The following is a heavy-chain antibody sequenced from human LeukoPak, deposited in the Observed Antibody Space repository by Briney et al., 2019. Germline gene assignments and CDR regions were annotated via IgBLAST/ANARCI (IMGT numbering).Heavy chain of an antibody. V-gene: IGHV3-48*03. CDR1: GFTFSNYE. Sequence: GGSLRLSCAASGFTFSNYEMHWVRQAPGKGLEWVTYISSSGSDIYYADSVKGRFTISRDNAKNSLYLHMNSLGAEDTAVYYCARDYGGSSPFDYWGQGTLVTVSS. CDR3: ARDYGGSSPFDY. D-gene: IGHD4-23*01. J-gene: IGHJ4*02. CDR2: ISSSGSDI.